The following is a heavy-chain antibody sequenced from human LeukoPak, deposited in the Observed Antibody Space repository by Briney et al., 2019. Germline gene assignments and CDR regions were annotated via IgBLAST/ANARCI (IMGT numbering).Heavy chain of an antibody. CDR2: IRASGGTT. CDR3: AKRKVATEYYFDY. Sequence: GGSLRLSCAASGFTFSISVITWVRHAPGKRLESVSSIRASGGTTYYADSVKGRFTISRDNSKNTVYMQMNSLRAEDTAVYYCAKRKVATEYYFDYWGQGTLVTVSS. J-gene: IGHJ4*02. CDR1: GFTFSISV. V-gene: IGHV3-23*01. D-gene: IGHD1-26*01.